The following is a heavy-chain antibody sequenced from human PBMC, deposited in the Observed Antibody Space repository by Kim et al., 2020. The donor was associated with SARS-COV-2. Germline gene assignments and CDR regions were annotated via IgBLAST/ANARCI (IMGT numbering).Heavy chain of an antibody. CDR3: ARDFYYYDSSGYGGMDV. D-gene: IGHD3-22*01. V-gene: IGHV3-11*06. J-gene: IGHJ6*02. Sequence: KGRFTISRGNAKNSLYMQMNSLRAEDTAVYYCARDFYYYDSSGYGGMDVWGQGTTVTVSS.